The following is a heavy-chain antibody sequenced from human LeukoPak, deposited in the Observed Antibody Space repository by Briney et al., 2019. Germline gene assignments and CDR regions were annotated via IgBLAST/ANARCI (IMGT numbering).Heavy chain of an antibody. CDR3: ARERQQLPTDY. CDR2: ISGDGSDT. J-gene: IGHJ4*02. Sequence: GGSLRLSCAASGFTFSRYWMHWVRQVSGKGLVWVSRISGDGSDTAYADTVKGRFTISRDNSKNTLYLQMNSLRAEDTAVYYCARERQQLPTDYWGQGTLVTVSS. V-gene: IGHV3-74*01. D-gene: IGHD6-13*01. CDR1: GFTFSRYW.